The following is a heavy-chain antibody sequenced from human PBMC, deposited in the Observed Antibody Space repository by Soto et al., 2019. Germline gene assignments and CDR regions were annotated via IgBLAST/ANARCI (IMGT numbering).Heavy chain of an antibody. CDR3: ARRATAIAHHCDY. CDR2: INGSGDNT. J-gene: IGHJ4*02. Sequence: AGGVLRHSWAGSGFTLSRKVMSLGRPAPGKGLEWVSAINGSGDNTYYADSVKGRFSISRDNSKNTLYLQMNSLRAEDTAIYYCARRATAIAHHCDYWGQGALVTVSS. CDR1: GFTLSRKV. V-gene: IGHV3-23*01. D-gene: IGHD6-25*01.